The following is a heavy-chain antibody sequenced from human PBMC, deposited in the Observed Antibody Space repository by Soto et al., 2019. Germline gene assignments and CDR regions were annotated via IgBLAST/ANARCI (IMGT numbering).Heavy chain of an antibody. D-gene: IGHD3-22*01. J-gene: IGHJ4*02. CDR3: ARTPITIIVVAPYYFDY. V-gene: IGHV4-30-2*01. CDR1: GGSISSGGYS. CDR2: SYHSGST. Sequence: QLQLQESGSGLVKPSQTLSLTCAVSGGSISSGGYSWSWIRQPPGKGLEWIGYSYHSGSTYYNPSLKSRFTISVDRSKNQFSLKLSSVTVADTAVYYCARTPITIIVVAPYYFDYWGQGTLVTVSS.